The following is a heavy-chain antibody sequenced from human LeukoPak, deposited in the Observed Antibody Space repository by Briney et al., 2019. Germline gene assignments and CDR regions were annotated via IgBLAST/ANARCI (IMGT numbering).Heavy chain of an antibody. CDR2: ISYDGSNK. V-gene: IGHV3-30*04. D-gene: IGHD3-16*01. CDR1: GFTFSSYA. J-gene: IGHJ4*02. Sequence: GRSLRLSCAASGFTFSSYAMHWVRQAPGKGLEWVAVISYDGSNKYYADSVKGRFTISRDNSKNTLYLQMNSLRAEDTAVYYCARSLKGQFPLMIGGYWGQGTLVTFSS. CDR3: ARSLKGQFPLMIGGY.